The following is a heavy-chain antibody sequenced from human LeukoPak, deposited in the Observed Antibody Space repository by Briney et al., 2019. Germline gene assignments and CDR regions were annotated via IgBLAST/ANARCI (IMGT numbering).Heavy chain of an antibody. V-gene: IGHV3-23*01. J-gene: IGHJ3*01. CDR1: GFTFTNYR. Sequence: GRTLRPSCAASGFTFTNYRMNGVGPAPAKGMDWGCFFSGVCESTYYADSVKGRFSISRAKSKSTLYLQMSRLRAEDTAVYFCAKDQSPYCIRGICSSRGTAFDVWGQGTKVTVSS. CDR3: AKDQSPYCIRGICSSRGTAFDV. CDR2: FSGVCEST. D-gene: IGHD2-8*02.